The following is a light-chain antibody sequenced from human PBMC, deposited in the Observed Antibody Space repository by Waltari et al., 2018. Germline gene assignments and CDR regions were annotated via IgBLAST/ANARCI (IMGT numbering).Light chain of an antibody. Sequence: DIQMTQSPSSLSASVGDRVTITCRASQSISSYLNWYQQKPGKAPKLLIYAASSLQSGVPSRFSGSGSGTDFTLTISSLQPEDFATYYCQQVNSYPYTFGQGTKLEI. CDR3: QQVNSYPYT. V-gene: IGKV1-39*01. J-gene: IGKJ2*01. CDR1: QSISSY. CDR2: AAS.